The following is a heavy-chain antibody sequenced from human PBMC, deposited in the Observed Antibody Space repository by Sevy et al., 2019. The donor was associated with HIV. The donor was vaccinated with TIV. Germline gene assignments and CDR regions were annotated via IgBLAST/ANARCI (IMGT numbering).Heavy chain of an antibody. CDR2: INQDGGEK. CDR3: ARVSSIYYDRGYFYAMDV. CDR1: RFTFKSYW. J-gene: IGHJ6*02. D-gene: IGHD3-22*01. Sequence: ASVKVSCAASRFTFKSYWMTWVRQAPGKGLEWVANINQDGGEKYHLDSVKGRFTISRDNAKNSLFLQMNSLRAEDSAVYFCARVSSIYYDRGYFYAMDVWGQGTTVTVSS. V-gene: IGHV3-7*01.